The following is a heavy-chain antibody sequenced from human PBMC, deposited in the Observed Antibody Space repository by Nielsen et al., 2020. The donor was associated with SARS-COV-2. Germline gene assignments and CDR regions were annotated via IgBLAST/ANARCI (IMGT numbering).Heavy chain of an antibody. J-gene: IGHJ3*01. CDR2: IASDGSST. CDR1: GFSLSYYW. V-gene: IGHV3-74*01. D-gene: IGHD3/OR15-3a*01. CDR3: TRSEPESFWTGRFQRRERHDAFDL. Sequence: GESLKISCEVSGFSLSYYWMHWVRQAPGKGLGWVARIASDGSSTSYADSVKGRLTISRDDTRNTLFLQMNTLSDEDTAVYYCTRSEPESFWTGRFQRRERHDAFDLWGRVTLVTVSS.